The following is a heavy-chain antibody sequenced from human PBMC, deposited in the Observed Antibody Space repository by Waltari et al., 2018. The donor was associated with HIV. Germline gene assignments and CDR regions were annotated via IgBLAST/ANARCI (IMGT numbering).Heavy chain of an antibody. CDR3: ARRYCSNMYYKGLDV. V-gene: IGHV3-21*01. CDR2: ISGSGSLI. CDR1: GFTLDVYS. Sequence: EVQLVESGGALVKPGGSLRLSCVASGFTLDVYSMNWVRQAPGKGPGWVSFISGSGSLIYSADSVKGRFTISRDNSKNSLYLQMNSLRAEDTAVYYCARRYCSNMYYKGLDVWGQGTTVTVSS. J-gene: IGHJ6*02. D-gene: IGHD2-2*01.